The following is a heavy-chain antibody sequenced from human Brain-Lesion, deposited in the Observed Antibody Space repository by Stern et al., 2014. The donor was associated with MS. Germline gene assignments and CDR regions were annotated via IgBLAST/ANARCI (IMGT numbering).Heavy chain of an antibody. V-gene: IGHV1-3*01. CDR3: ARDDHRDSSGHYAPFDY. CDR2: INGVDDNT. J-gene: IGHJ4*02. D-gene: IGHD3-22*01. CDR1: GYTFISYA. Sequence: DQLVESGAEVKKPGASVKVSCKASGYTFISYAMQWVRQAPGQRLEWMGRINGVDDNTKYSHKFQGRVTITRDTSANTVYMELSSLRSEDTAVYYCARDDHRDSSGHYAPFDYWGQGTRVTVSS.